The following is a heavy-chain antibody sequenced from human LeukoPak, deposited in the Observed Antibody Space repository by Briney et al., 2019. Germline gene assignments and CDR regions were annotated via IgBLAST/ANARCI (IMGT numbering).Heavy chain of an antibody. J-gene: IGHJ4*02. CDR2: ISSSGSTI. V-gene: IGHV3-48*03. CDR3: ARRVATIFYYFDY. CDR1: GFTFSSYE. Sequence: PGGSLRLSCAASGFTFSSYEMNWVRQAPGKGLEWVSYISSSGSTIYYADSVKGRFTISRDNAKNSLYLQMNSLRAEDTAVYYCARRVATIFYYFDYWGQGTLVTVSS. D-gene: IGHD5-12*01.